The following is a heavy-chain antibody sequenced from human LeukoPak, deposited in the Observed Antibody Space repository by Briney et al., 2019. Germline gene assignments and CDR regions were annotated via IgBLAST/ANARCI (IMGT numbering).Heavy chain of an antibody. D-gene: IGHD3-10*01. J-gene: IGHJ6*03. CDR2: ITYSGGST. CDR1: GFTFTCYG. CDR3: AKGGSGTFIYYYYYYMDV. Sequence: GGSLRLSCAASGFTFTCYGMSWFRQAPGKGLEWVSSITYSGGSTYYADSVKGRFTISRDNSKNTLYLQMNSLRAEDTALYYCAKGGSGTFIYYYYYYMDVWGKGTTVTVSS. V-gene: IGHV3-23*01.